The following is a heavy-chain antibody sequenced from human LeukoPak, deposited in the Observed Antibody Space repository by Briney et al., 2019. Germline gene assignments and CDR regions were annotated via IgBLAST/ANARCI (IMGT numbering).Heavy chain of an antibody. V-gene: IGHV1-69*13. CDR1: GYTFTGYY. Sequence: SVKVSCKTSGYTFTGYYMHWVRQAPGQGLEWMGGITPIFGTANYAQKFQGRVTITADESTSTAYMELSSLRSEDTAVYYCASIVPAAYYFDYWGQGTLVTVSS. J-gene: IGHJ4*02. CDR3: ASIVPAAYYFDY. CDR2: ITPIFGTA. D-gene: IGHD2-2*01.